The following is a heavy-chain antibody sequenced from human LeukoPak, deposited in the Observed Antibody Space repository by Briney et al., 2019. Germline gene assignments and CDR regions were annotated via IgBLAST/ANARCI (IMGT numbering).Heavy chain of an antibody. D-gene: IGHD3-22*01. V-gene: IGHV5-51*01. CDR2: IYPGDSDT. Sequence: GESLKISCQGSGYSFTSYWIGWVRQMPGKGLEWMGIIYPGDSDTRYSPSFQGQVTISADKSISTAYLQWSSLKASDTAMYYCARVADYYDSSGYPDYWGQGTLVTVSS. CDR3: ARVADYYDSSGYPDY. CDR1: GYSFTSYW. J-gene: IGHJ4*02.